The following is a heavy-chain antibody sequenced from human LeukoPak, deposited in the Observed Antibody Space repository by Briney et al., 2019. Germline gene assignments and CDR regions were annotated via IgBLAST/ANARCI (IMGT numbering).Heavy chain of an antibody. CDR3: ARSYHYAMDV. CDR1: GDRVSGNSVG. D-gene: IGHD3-16*02. CDR2: TYYRSKWYD. V-gene: IGHV6-1*01. J-gene: IGHJ6*02. Sequence: SQTLSLTCAISGDRVSGNSVGWHWIRQSPSRGLEWLGRTYYRSKWYDDYAVSVKSRITIIPDTSKNQFSLRLNSVTPEDTAVYYCARSYHYAMDVWGQGTTVTVSS.